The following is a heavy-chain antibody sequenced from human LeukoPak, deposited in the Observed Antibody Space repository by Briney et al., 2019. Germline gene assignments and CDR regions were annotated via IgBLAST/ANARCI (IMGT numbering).Heavy chain of an antibody. J-gene: IGHJ4*02. V-gene: IGHV1-69*05. D-gene: IGHD4-17*01. CDR2: IIPIYGTR. CDR1: GGSFSTYA. CDR3: SNNAFGDYAFDY. Sequence: SVKVSCKASGGSFSTYAISWVRQAPGQGLEWMGGIIPIYGTRNYAQKFQGRVTLTTDAYTTTAYTAYMELSSLRTEDTAVYYCSNNAFGDYAFDYWGQGTLVTVSS.